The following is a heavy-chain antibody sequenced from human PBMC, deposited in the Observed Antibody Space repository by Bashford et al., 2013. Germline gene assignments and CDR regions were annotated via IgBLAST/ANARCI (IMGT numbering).Heavy chain of an antibody. J-gene: IGHJ4*02. CDR2: IDPDSGAT. D-gene: IGHD3-22*01. CDR1: GYTFTDYY. Sequence: ASVKVSCKASGYTFTDYYIHWVRQAPGQGLQWVAWIDPDSGATNYAQKFKGRVTMTRDTSITTAYLELSRLRSDDTAVYYCARAAYYYDSSGYFDYWGQGTLVTVSS. CDR3: ARAAYYYDSSGYFDY. V-gene: IGHV1-2*02.